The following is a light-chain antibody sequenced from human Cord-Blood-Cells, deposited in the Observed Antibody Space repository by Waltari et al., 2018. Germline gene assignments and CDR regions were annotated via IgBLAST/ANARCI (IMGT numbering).Light chain of an antibody. V-gene: IGKV1-27*01. CDR1: QGISNY. CDR2: DAS. Sequence: DIPMTQSPSSLSASVGDRVPITCRASQGISNYLAWYQQKPGKVPKLLIYDASTLQSGVPSRFSGSGSGTDFTLTISSLQPEDVATYYCQKYNSAPRTFGQGTKVEIK. J-gene: IGKJ1*01. CDR3: QKYNSAPRT.